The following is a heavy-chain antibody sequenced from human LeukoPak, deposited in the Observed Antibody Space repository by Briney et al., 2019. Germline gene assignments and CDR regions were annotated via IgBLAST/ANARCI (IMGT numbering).Heavy chain of an antibody. CDR2: MYYSGSS. Sequence: SETLSLTCTVSRVSISSSSYYWGWIRQPPGKGLEWIGSMYYSGSSCYNPSLKSRVTISVDTSKNQFSLKLSSVTAADTAVYYCATIAVANEAFDIWGQGTMVTVSS. D-gene: IGHD6-19*01. CDR1: RVSISSSSYY. J-gene: IGHJ3*02. CDR3: ATIAVANEAFDI. V-gene: IGHV4-39*01.